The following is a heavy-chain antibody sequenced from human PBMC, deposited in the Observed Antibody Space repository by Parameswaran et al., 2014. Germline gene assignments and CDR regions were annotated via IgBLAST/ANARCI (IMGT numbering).Heavy chain of an antibody. D-gene: IGHD2-2*01. J-gene: IGHJ4*02. V-gene: IGHV3-7*01. CDR3: ARELVVPAANDNY. CDR2: IKQDGSEK. Sequence: RWIRQPPGKGLEWVANIKQDGSEKYYVDSVKGRFTISRDNAKNSLYLQMNSLRAEDTAVYYCARELVVPAANDNYWGQGTLVTVSS.